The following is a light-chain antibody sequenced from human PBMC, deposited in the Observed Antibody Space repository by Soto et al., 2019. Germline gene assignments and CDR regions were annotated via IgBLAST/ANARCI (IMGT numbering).Light chain of an antibody. CDR1: QSVNTN. CDR2: GAS. Sequence: EIVMTQSPATLSVSPGERATFSCRASQSVNTNLAWYQLKPGQAPRLLVYGASIRATGIPARFSGSGSGTEYSLTISSLQSEDFRVYFCQQYDQWWTFGQGTKVDIK. V-gene: IGKV3-15*01. J-gene: IGKJ1*01. CDR3: QQYDQWWT.